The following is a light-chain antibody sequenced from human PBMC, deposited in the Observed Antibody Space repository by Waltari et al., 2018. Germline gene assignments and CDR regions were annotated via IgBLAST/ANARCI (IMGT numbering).Light chain of an antibody. V-gene: IGLV2-23*02. CDR3: CSYAGRATWV. Sequence: QSALTQPSSVSGSLGQSITIPCTGTRSDGWTYHFVSLSPQFPGKAPKLIISEVSKRPSGFSNRFSGSKSGNTASLTISGLQAEDEADYHCCSYAGRATWVFGTGTKVTVL. CDR1: RSDGWTYHF. CDR2: EVS. J-gene: IGLJ2*01.